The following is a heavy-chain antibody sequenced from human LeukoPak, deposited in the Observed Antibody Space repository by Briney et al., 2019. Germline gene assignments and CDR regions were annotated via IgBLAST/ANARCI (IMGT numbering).Heavy chain of an antibody. CDR1: GGSISSYY. CDR2: INFSGTT. D-gene: IGHD6-13*01. J-gene: IGHJ4*02. V-gene: IGHV4-59*12. Sequence: SETLSLTCTVSGGSISSYYWSWIWQPPGKGLEWIGYINFSGTTKYNSSFKSRVTISVDKSKNQFSLKLSSVTAADTAVYYCARDSSIWYRGAFDYWGQGTLVTVSS. CDR3: ARDSSIWYRGAFDY.